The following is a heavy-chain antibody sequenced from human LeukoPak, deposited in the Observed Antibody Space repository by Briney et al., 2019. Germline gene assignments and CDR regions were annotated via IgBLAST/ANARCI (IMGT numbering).Heavy chain of an antibody. CDR3: ARGHVYCSSTSCSLSWFDP. D-gene: IGHD2-2*01. J-gene: IGHJ5*02. CDR2: INPSGGST. V-gene: IGHV1-46*01. Sequence: GASVKVSCKASGYTFTSYYMHWMRQAPGQGLEWMGIINPSGGSTSYAQKFQGRVTMTRDTSTSTVYMELSSLRSEDTAVYYCARGHVYCSSTSCSLSWFDPWGQGTLVTVSS. CDR1: GYTFTSYY.